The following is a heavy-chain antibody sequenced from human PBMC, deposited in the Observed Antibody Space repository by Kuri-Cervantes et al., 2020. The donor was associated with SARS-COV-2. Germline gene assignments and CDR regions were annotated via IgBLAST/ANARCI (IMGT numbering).Heavy chain of an antibody. J-gene: IGHJ5*02. Sequence: ASVKVSCKASGYTFTSYDINWVRQATGQGLEWMGWMNPNSGNTGYAQKFQGRVTMTRNTSISTAYMELSSLRSEDTAVYYCARGIAAAGKWYRWGYWFDPWGQGTLVTVSS. CDR3: ARGIAAAGKWYRWGYWFDP. V-gene: IGHV1-8*01. CDR1: GYTFTSYD. CDR2: MNPNSGNT. D-gene: IGHD6-13*01.